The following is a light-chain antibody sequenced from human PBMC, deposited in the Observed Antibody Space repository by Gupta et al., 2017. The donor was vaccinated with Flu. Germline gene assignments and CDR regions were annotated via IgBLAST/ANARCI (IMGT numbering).Light chain of an antibody. J-gene: IGKJ4*01. Sequence: PSSFSASTGDRVTITCRASQGISSYLAWYQQKPGKAPKLLIYAASTVQSGVPSRFSGSGSGTDFTLTISCLQSEDFATYYCQHEDSSPITFGRGTKVDIK. CDR3: QHEDSSPIT. CDR2: AAS. CDR1: QGISSY. V-gene: IGKV1-8*01.